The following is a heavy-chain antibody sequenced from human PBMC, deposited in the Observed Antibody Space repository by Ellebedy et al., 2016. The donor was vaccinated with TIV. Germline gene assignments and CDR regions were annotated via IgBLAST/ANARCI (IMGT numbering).Heavy chain of an antibody. CDR1: GGTFSSYA. J-gene: IGHJ4*02. D-gene: IGHD2-2*01. V-gene: IGHV1-69*06. CDR3: ASLTEYCSSTSCY. Sequence: SVKVSXXASGGTFSSYAISWVRQAPGQGLEWMGGIIPIFGTANYAQKFQGRVTITADKSTSTAYMELSSLRSEDTAVYYCASLTEYCSSTSCYWGQGTLVTVSS. CDR2: IIPIFGTA.